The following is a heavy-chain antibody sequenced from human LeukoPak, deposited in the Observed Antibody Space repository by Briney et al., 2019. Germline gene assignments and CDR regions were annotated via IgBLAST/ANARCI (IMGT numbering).Heavy chain of an antibody. Sequence: SETLSLTCAVSGGSISSGGYSWSWIRQPPGKGLEWIGYIYYSGSTYYNPSLKSRVTISVDTSKNQFSLKLSSVTAADTAVYYCAREGGYSGYAHYYMDVWGKGTTVTVSS. CDR1: GGSISSGGYS. V-gene: IGHV4-30-4*07. CDR2: IYYSGST. CDR3: AREGGYSGYAHYYMDV. J-gene: IGHJ6*03. D-gene: IGHD5-12*01.